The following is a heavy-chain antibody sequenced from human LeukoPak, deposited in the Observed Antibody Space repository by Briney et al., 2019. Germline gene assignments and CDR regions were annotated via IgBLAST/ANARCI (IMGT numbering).Heavy chain of an antibody. Sequence: SQTLSLTCTVSGGSISSGSYYWSWIRQPAGKGLEWIGRIYTSGSTNYNPSLKSRVTISVDTSKNQFSLKLSSLTAADTAVYYCARDPLGYWGQGTLVTVAS. J-gene: IGHJ4*02. CDR3: ARDPLGY. D-gene: IGHD3-16*01. CDR2: IYTSGST. V-gene: IGHV4-61*02. CDR1: GGSISSGSYY.